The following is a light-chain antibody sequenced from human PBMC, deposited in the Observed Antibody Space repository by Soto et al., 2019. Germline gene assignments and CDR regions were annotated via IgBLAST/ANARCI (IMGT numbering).Light chain of an antibody. CDR3: QQYDSSPRT. Sequence: EIVLTQSPGTLSLSPGERATLSCRACQSFSSSSLAWYQQKPGQAPRLLIYGASSRATGIPDRFSGSGSGKDFTLTISRLQPEDFAVYYCQQYDSSPRTFGQGTKVEIK. CDR1: QSFSSSS. CDR2: GAS. V-gene: IGKV3-20*01. J-gene: IGKJ1*01.